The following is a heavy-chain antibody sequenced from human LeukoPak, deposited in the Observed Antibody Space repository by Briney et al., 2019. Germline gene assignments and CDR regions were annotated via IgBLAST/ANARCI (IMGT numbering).Heavy chain of an antibody. Sequence: SETLSLTCTVSGDSINSYYWTWIRQAPGKRLEWIGGIYSSGSSNYNPSLKSRVTTSVDTSKNQFSLKLSPVTAADTAVYYCARWEILGASLGWFDPWGPGTLVTVSS. CDR1: GDSINSYY. V-gene: IGHV4-59*08. J-gene: IGHJ5*02. CDR3: ARWEILGASLGWFDP. CDR2: IYSSGSS. D-gene: IGHD1-26*01.